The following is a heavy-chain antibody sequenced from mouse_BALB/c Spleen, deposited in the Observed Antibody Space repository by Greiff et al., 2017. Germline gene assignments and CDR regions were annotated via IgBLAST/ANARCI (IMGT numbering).Heavy chain of an antibody. V-gene: IGHV2-4-1*01. CDR2: IWSGGST. D-gene: IGHD4-1*01. CDR3: ARNLGRDYYAMDY. CDR1: GFSLTSYG. Sequence: VHLVESGPGLVQPSQSLSITCTVSGFSLTSYGVHWVRQSPGKGLEWLGVIWSGGSTDYNAAFISRLSISKDNSKSQVFFKMNSLQADDTAIYYCARNLGRDYYAMDYWGQGTSVTVSS. J-gene: IGHJ4*01.